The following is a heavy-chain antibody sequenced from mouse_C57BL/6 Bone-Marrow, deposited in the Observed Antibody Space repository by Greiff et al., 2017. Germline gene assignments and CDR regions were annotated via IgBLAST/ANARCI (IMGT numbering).Heavy chain of an antibody. D-gene: IGHD2-2*01. CDR2: ILPGSGST. CDR3: ARLYYGYFAY. Sequence: VQLQQSGAELMKPGASVKLSCKATGYTFTGYWIEWVKQRPGHGLEWIGEILPGSGSTNYHEKFKGKATFTADTSSNTAYMQLSSLTTEDSAIYYCARLYYGYFAYWGQGTLVTVSA. CDR1: GYTFTGYW. V-gene: IGHV1-9*01. J-gene: IGHJ3*01.